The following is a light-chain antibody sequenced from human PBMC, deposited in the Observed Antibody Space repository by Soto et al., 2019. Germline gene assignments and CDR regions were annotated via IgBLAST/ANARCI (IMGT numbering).Light chain of an antibody. CDR3: QQYNNWPPWT. Sequence: DIVLTQSPGTLSLSPGERATLSCRASQTVRSSSLAWYQQKPGQAPRLLIYGASTRATGIPARFSGSGSGTEFTLTISSLQSEDFAVYYCQQYNNWPPWTFGQGTKVDI. J-gene: IGKJ1*01. V-gene: IGKV3-15*01. CDR2: GAS. CDR1: QTVRSS.